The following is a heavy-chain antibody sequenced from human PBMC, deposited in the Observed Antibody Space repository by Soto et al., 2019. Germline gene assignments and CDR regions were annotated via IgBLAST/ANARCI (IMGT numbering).Heavy chain of an antibody. CDR2: VSHDGRNT. V-gene: IGHV3-30*18. CDR1: GFTFSDYA. CDR3: AKGGRQWLVTSDFNY. J-gene: IGHJ4*02. D-gene: IGHD6-19*01. Sequence: VQLVESGGGVVQPGRSLRLSCAASGFTFSDYAMHWVPRAPGKGLGWVAVVSHDGRNTHYADSVKGRFTISRDSSKNTVSLEMTSLRAEDTAVYYCAKGGRQWLVTSDFNYWGQGALVTVSS.